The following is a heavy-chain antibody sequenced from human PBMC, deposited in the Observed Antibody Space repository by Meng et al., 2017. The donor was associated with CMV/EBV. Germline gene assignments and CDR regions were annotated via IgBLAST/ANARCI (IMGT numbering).Heavy chain of an antibody. D-gene: IGHD1-26*01. CDR3: AREGMVGYYYYYGMDV. CDR1: GGSISSSSYY. V-gene: IGHV4-39*07. Sequence: GSLRLSCTVSGGSISSSSYYWGWIRQPPGKGLEWIGSIYYSGSTYYNPSLKSRVTISVDTSKNRFSLKLSSVTAADTAVYYCAREGMVGYYYYYGMDVWGQGTTVTVSS. J-gene: IGHJ6*02. CDR2: IYYSGST.